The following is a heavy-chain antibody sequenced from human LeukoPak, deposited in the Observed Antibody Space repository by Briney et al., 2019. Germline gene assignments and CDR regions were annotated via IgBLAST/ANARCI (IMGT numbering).Heavy chain of an antibody. J-gene: IGHJ4*02. D-gene: IGHD6-19*01. CDR3: AKIAVAGYSGNYYYFDY. CDR1: GFTFTSYA. CDR2: ISGSGGGT. Sequence: GGSLRLSCAASGFTFTSYAMSWVRQAPGKGLEWVSTISGSGGGTYYADSVKGRFTISRDNSKNTLYLQMNSLRAEDTAVYYCAKIAVAGYSGNYYYFDYWGQGTLVTVSS. V-gene: IGHV3-23*01.